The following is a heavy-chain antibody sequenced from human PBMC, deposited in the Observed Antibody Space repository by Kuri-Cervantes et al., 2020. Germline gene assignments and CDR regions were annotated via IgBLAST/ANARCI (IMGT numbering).Heavy chain of an antibody. Sequence: GGSLRLSCAASGFTFSSYGMHWARQTPGKGLEWVAVISYDGKYGDYADSVKGRFTISRDNSKNTLYLQMNSLTTEDTAVYYCAREITEANISGSRRFDSWGQGALVTVSS. J-gene: IGHJ5*01. CDR1: GFTFSSYG. D-gene: IGHD6-19*01. CDR3: AREITEANISGSRRFDS. V-gene: IGHV3-30*03. CDR2: ISYDGKYG.